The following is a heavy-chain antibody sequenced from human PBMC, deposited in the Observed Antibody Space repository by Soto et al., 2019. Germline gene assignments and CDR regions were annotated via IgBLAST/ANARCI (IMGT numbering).Heavy chain of an antibody. D-gene: IGHD2-2*02. CDR3: ARNGGGYCSSTSCYRRLHWFDP. CDR1: GGSISSGDYY. J-gene: IGHJ5*02. CDR2: IYYSGST. Sequence: PSETLSLTCTVSGGSISSGDYYWSWIRQPPGKGLEWIGYIYYSGSTYYNPSLKSRVTISVDTSKNRFSLKLSSVTAADTAVYYCARNGGGYCSSTSCYRRLHWFDPWGQGTLVTVSS. V-gene: IGHV4-30-4*01.